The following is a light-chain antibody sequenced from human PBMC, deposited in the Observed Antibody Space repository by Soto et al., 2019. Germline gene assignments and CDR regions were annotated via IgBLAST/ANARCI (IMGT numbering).Light chain of an antibody. CDR2: AAS. CDR3: QQYNSLSSVS. V-gene: IGKV1-39*01. J-gene: IGKJ4*01. CDR1: QSMRTY. Sequence: DIQMTQSPASLSASVGDRVTITCRASQSMRTYLNWYQQKPGKAPNLLIHAASSLQSGVPSRFSGSGSGTDFTLTISSLQPEDFATYYCQQYNSLSSVSFGGGTKVEI.